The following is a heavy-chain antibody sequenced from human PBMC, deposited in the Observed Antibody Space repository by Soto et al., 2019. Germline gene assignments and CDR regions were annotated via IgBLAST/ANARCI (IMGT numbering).Heavy chain of an antibody. CDR1: GFTFSSYA. D-gene: IGHD3-16*01. V-gene: IGHV3-23*01. J-gene: IGHJ4*02. CDR3: AKISSPYDYIWGSSHTGDPQTDY. Sequence: EVQLLESGGGLVQPGGSLRLSCAASGFTFSSYAMSWVRQAPGKGLEWVSAISGSGGSTYYADSVKGRFTISRDNSKNTLYLQMNSLRAEDTAVYYCAKISSPYDYIWGSSHTGDPQTDYWGQGTLVTVSS. CDR2: ISGSGGST.